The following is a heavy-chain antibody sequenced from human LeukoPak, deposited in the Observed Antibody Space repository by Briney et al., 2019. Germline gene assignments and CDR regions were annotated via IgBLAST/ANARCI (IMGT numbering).Heavy chain of an antibody. V-gene: IGHV1-69*04. CDR2: IIPILGIA. CDR3: GLSSSAGEPLWY. Sequence: RASVKVSCKASGGTFSSYAISWVRQAPGQGLEWMGRIIPILGIANYAQKFQGRVTITADKSTSTAYMELSSLRSEDTAVYYCGLSSSAGEPLWYWGQGTLVTVSS. D-gene: IGHD6-6*01. CDR1: GGTFSSYA. J-gene: IGHJ4*02.